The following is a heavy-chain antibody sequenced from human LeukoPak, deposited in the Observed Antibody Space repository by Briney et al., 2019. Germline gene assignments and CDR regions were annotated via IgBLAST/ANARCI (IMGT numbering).Heavy chain of an antibody. V-gene: IGHV4-59*01. CDR2: IYYSGST. CDR1: GASTSSYY. D-gene: IGHD3-9*01. Sequence: SETLSLTCTVSGASTSSYYWSWIRQPPGKGLEWIGYIYYSGSTNYNPSLKSRVTISVDTSKNQVSLRLSSVTAADTAVYYCARDYDVLTAYPPTQLFDPWGQGTLVTVSS. CDR3: ARDYDVLTAYPPTQLFDP. J-gene: IGHJ5*02.